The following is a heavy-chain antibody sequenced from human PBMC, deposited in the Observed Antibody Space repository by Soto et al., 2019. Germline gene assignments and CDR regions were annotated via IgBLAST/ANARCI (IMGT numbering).Heavy chain of an antibody. V-gene: IGHV4-59*01. CDR3: ARGGGIVVVTAPYDH. Sequence: SETLSLTCTVSGGSISSYYWSWIRQPPGKELQYIGYIYYSGSTNYNPSLKSRVTMTSDTSTSTVHMELGSLTSEDTAVYYCARGGGIVVVTAPYDHWGQGTLVTVSS. CDR2: IYYSGST. J-gene: IGHJ4*02. CDR1: GGSISSYY. D-gene: IGHD2-21*02.